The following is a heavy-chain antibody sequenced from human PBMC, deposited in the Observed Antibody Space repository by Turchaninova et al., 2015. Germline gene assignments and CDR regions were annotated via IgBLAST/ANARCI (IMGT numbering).Heavy chain of an antibody. CDR1: GDRCATPHAS. CDR3: TRSAYLPGIAAAGSYPYSGMDV. V-gene: IGHV6-1*01. D-gene: IGHD6-13*01. J-gene: IGHJ6*02. Sequence: QVQPPQSGPGLRMPSQTLTLTFPLPGDRCATPHASWNRLMQSPSRGLEWLGRTCYRSKCYHDYAVSVKSRITINPDTSKNQFSLQLSSVTPEDTAVYYCTRSAYLPGIAAAGSYPYSGMDVWGQGTTVTVSS. CDR2: TCYRSKCYH.